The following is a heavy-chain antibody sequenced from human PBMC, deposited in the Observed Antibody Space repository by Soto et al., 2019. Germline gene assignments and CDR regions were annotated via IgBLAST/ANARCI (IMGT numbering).Heavy chain of an antibody. CDR2: TRHDGTNK. Sequence: QVQLVESGGGVVQPGRSLRLSCATSGFTFSNYGMHWVRQAPGKGLEWVAVTRHDGTNKYYADSVKGRFTISRDNSKNTVHLQMNSLRGEDTAVYYCARDLSGPLDYWGQGTLVTVSS. CDR3: ARDLSGPLDY. CDR1: GFTFSNYG. V-gene: IGHV3-33*01. J-gene: IGHJ4*02.